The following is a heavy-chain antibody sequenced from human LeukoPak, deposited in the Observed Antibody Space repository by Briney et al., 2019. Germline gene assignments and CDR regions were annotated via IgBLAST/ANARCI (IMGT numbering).Heavy chain of an antibody. D-gene: IGHD6-19*01. V-gene: IGHV3-23*01. J-gene: IGHJ4*02. Sequence: GGSLRLSCAASGFTFSSYAMYWVRQAPGKGLEWVSGIFGSGGSTHFADSVKGRFTISRDNSKNTVYLQMNSLRAEDTAVYYCAKTTTGYSSGRFPGWPVDYWGQGTLVTVSS. CDR2: IFGSGGST. CDR1: GFTFSSYA. CDR3: AKTTTGYSSGRFPGWPVDY.